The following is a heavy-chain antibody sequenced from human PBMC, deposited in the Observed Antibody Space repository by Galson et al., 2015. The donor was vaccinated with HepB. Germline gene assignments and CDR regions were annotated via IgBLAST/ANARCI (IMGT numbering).Heavy chain of an antibody. Sequence: QSGAEVKKPGESLKISCKGSGYSFTSYWIGWVRQMPGKGLEWMGIIYPGDSDTRYSPSFQGQVTISADKSISTAYLQWSSLKASDTAMYYCARHYNRIQLWSNFDYWGQGTLVTVSS. CDR3: ARHYNRIQLWSNFDY. CDR2: IYPGDSDT. V-gene: IGHV5-51*01. J-gene: IGHJ4*02. D-gene: IGHD5-18*01. CDR1: GYSFTSYW.